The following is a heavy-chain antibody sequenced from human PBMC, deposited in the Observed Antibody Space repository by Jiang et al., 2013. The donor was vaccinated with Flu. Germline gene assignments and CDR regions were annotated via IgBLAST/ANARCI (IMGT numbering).Heavy chain of an antibody. D-gene: IGHD3-3*01. V-gene: IGHV4-39*01. J-gene: IGHJ3*02. Sequence: SISSSSYYWGWIRQPPGRGWSGLGVSIIVGAPTTTRPSRVESPYPVDTSKNQFSLKLSSVTAADTAVYYCARHSHYDFWSGQPNGAFDIWGQGTMVTVSS. CDR1: SISSSSYY. CDR2: SIIVGAP. CDR3: ARHSHYDFWSGQPNGAFDI.